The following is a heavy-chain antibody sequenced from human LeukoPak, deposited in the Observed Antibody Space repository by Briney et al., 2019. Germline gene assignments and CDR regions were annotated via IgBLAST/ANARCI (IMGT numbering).Heavy chain of an antibody. D-gene: IGHD3-9*01. V-gene: IGHV3-30-3*01. Sequence: GGSLRLSCAASGFTFSSYAMHWVRQAPGKGLEWVEVISYDGSNKYYADSVKGRFTISRDNSKNTLYLQMNSLRAEDTAVYYCAKDRVGILTGYYPGGPDYWGQGTLVTVSS. CDR2: ISYDGSNK. J-gene: IGHJ4*02. CDR1: GFTFSSYA. CDR3: AKDRVGILTGYYPGGPDY.